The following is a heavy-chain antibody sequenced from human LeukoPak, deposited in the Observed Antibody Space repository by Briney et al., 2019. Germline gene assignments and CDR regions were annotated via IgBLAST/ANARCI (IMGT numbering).Heavy chain of an antibody. Sequence: ASVKVSCKASGYTFTGYYMHWVRQAPGQGVEWLGWINPNSGVTNFAQKFQGRVTMTRDTSISTAYMEPSKLRSDDTAVYYCARDWDGMDVWGQGTTVTVSS. CDR1: GYTFTGYY. CDR2: INPNSGVT. V-gene: IGHV1-2*02. CDR3: ARDWDGMDV. J-gene: IGHJ6*02. D-gene: IGHD3-16*01.